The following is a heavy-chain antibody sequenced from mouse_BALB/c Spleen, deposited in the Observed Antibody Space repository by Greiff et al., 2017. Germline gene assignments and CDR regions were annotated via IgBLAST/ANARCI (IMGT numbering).Heavy chain of an antibody. J-gene: IGHJ4*01. CDR3: ARVRRQGYAMDY. CDR1: GDSITSGY. V-gene: IGHV3-8*02. CDR2: ISYSGST. D-gene: IGHD3-2*01. Sequence: EVQLKESGPSLVKPSQTLSLTCSVTGDSITSGYWNWIRKFPGNKLEYMGYISYSGSTYYNPSLKSRISITRDTSKNQYYLQLNSVTTEDTATYYCARVRRQGYAMDYWGQGTSVTVSS.